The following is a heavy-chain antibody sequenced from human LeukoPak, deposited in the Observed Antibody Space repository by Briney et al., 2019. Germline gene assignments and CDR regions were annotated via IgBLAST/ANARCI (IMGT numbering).Heavy chain of an antibody. V-gene: IGHV5-51*01. CDR2: IFPDDSDT. CDR3: ARRTWMPYFDY. CDR1: GYSFTNYW. J-gene: IGHJ4*02. D-gene: IGHD5-12*01. Sequence: PGESLKISCKGSGYSFTNYWIGWVRQMPGKGLEWMGIIFPDDSDTRYSPSFQGQVTISADKSIRNAYLQWSSLKASDTAMYYCARRTWMPYFDYWGQGTLVTVSS.